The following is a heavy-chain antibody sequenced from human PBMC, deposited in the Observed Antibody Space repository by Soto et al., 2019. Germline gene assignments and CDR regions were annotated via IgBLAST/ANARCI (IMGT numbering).Heavy chain of an antibody. J-gene: IGHJ4*02. V-gene: IGHV3-23*01. CDR2: ISGSGGNT. D-gene: IGHD5-12*01. CDR3: AKYWAGLATIFDH. Sequence: EVQLLESGGGLVQPGGSLRLSCAASGFTFNNYAMSWVRQAPGKGLEWVAGISGSGGNTYYADSVKGRFTISRDNSKSNLYQQTKYLRAEDTAVYYCAKYWAGLATIFDHWGQGTLVTVSS. CDR1: GFTFNNYA.